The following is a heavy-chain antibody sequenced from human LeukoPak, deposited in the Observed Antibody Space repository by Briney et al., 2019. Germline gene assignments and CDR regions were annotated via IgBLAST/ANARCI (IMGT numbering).Heavy chain of an antibody. J-gene: IGHJ4*02. CDR2: ISSSSSYI. V-gene: IGHV3-21*05. Sequence: GGSLRLSCAASGFTFSSYSMNWVRQAPGKGLEWVSYISSSSSYIYYADSVKGRFTISRDNAKNSLYLQMNSLRAEDTAVYYCARTQYGSGSSPPTVNFDYWGQGTLVTVSS. CDR1: GFTFSSYS. CDR3: ARTQYGSGSSPPTVNFDY. D-gene: IGHD3-10*01.